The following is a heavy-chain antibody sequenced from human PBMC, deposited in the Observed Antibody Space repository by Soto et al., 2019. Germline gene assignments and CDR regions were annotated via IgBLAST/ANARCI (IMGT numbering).Heavy chain of an antibody. CDR3: ARDPLPYSSGWYGDYGMDV. Sequence: ASGKVSCKASGYTFTGYYMHWVRQAPGQGLEWMGWINPNSGGTNYAQKFQGRVTMTRDTSISTAYMELSRLRSDNTAVYYCARDPLPYSSGWYGDYGMDVWGQGTTVTVSS. V-gene: IGHV1-2*02. CDR1: GYTFTGYY. CDR2: INPNSGGT. J-gene: IGHJ6*02. D-gene: IGHD6-19*01.